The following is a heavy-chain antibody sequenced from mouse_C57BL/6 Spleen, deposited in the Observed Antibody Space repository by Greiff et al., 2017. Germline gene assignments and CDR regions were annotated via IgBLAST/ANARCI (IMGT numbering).Heavy chain of an antibody. V-gene: IGHV1-36*01. Sequence: VQLQQSGPVLVKPGPSVKISCKASGFTFTDYYMHWVKQSHGKSLEWIGLVYPYNGGTSYNQKFKGKATLTVDTSSTTAYLELNSLTSEDSAVYYCAREDYYGSSYFDYWGQGTTLTVSS. CDR3: AREDYYGSSYFDY. J-gene: IGHJ2*01. CDR2: VYPYNGGT. CDR1: GFTFTDYY. D-gene: IGHD1-1*01.